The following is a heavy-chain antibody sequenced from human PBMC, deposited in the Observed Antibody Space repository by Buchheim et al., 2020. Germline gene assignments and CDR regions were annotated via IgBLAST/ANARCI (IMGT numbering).Heavy chain of an antibody. V-gene: IGHV1-69*04. Sequence: QVQLVQSGAEVKKPGSSVKVSCKASGGTFSSYAISWVRQAPGQGLEWMGRIIPILGIANYAQKFQGRVTITADKSTSTDYMELSSLRSEDTAVYYCARAAQGHYYDSSGYYTQYYFDYWGQGTL. CDR3: ARAAQGHYYDSSGYYTQYYFDY. CDR2: IIPILGIA. D-gene: IGHD3-22*01. J-gene: IGHJ4*02. CDR1: GGTFSSYA.